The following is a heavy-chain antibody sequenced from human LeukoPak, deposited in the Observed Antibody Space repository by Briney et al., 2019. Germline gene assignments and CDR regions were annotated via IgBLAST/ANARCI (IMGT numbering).Heavy chain of an antibody. Sequence: ASVKVSCKASGYTFTGYYMHWVRQAPGQGLEWMGRINPNSGVTNYAQKFQGRVTMTRDTSISTAYMELSRLRSDDTAVYYCARDLGSSSWYYSYGMDVRGQGTTVTVSS. CDR3: ARDLGSSSWYYSYGMDV. D-gene: IGHD6-13*01. CDR2: INPNSGVT. V-gene: IGHV1-2*06. J-gene: IGHJ6*02. CDR1: GYTFTGYY.